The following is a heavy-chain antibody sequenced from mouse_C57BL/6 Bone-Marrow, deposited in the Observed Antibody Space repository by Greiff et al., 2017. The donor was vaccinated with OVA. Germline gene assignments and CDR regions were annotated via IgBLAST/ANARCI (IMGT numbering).Heavy chain of an antibody. CDR1: GYTFTSYW. Sequence: QVQLQQPGAELVRPGSSVKLSCKASGYTFTSYWMDWVKQRPGQGLEWIGNIYPSDSETHYNQKFKDKATLTVDKSSSTAYMQLSSLTSEDSAVYYCARDSNDVPFAYWGQGTLVTVSA. CDR3: ARDSNDVPFAY. CDR2: IYPSDSET. D-gene: IGHD2-12*01. V-gene: IGHV1-61*01. J-gene: IGHJ3*01.